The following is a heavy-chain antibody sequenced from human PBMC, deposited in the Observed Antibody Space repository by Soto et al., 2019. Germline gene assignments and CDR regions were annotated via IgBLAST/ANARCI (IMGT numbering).Heavy chain of an antibody. V-gene: IGHV4-59*01. Sequence: SETLSLTCTVSGGSISSYYWSWIRQPPGKGLEWIGYIYYSGSTNYNPSLKSRVTISVDTSKNQFSLKLSSVTAADTAVYYCAREYSSSPLSRNWFDPWGQRTLVTVSS. D-gene: IGHD6-6*01. CDR3: AREYSSSPLSRNWFDP. CDR1: GGSISSYY. CDR2: IYYSGST. J-gene: IGHJ5*02.